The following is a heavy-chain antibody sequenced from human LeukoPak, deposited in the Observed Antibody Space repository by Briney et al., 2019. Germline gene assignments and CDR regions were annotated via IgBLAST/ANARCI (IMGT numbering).Heavy chain of an antibody. V-gene: IGHV4-39*01. CDR1: GGSISSSSYY. J-gene: IGHJ6*02. Sequence: SETLPLTCTVSGGSISSSSYYWGWIRQPPGKGLEWIGSIYYSGSTYYNPSLKSRVTISVDTSKNQFSLKLSSVTAADTAVYYCARHPGSSFLYSYYYYGMDVWGQGTTVTVSS. D-gene: IGHD6-13*01. CDR3: ARHPGSSFLYSYYYYGMDV. CDR2: IYYSGST.